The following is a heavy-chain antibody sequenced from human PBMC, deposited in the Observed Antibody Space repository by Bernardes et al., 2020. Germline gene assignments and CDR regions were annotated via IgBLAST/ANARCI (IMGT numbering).Heavy chain of an antibody. V-gene: IGHV3-21*01. CDR2: ISSSSSYI. CDR1: GFTFSSYS. D-gene: IGHD4-17*01. CDR3: ARDYPPSYGDDAFDI. Sequence: GGSLRLSCAASGFTFSSYSMNWVRQAPGKGLEWVSSISSSSSYIYYADSVKGRFTISRDNAKNSLYLQMNSLRAEDTAVYYCARDYPPSYGDDAFDIWGQGTMVTVSS. J-gene: IGHJ3*02.